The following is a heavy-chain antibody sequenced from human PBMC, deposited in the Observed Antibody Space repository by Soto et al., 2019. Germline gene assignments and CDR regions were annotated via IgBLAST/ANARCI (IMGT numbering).Heavy chain of an antibody. CDR3: AHSRDYRGLFDF. CDR2: IFWDDDK. CDR1: GFSLTRDGLG. J-gene: IGHJ4*02. D-gene: IGHD5-12*01. Sequence: QITLKESGPTLVKSTQTLTLTCTFSGFSLTRDGLGVGWVRQPPGKALEWLALIFWDDDKRYSPSLRSRLTITKDTSKNQVVLRMTNMDPVDTGTYFCAHSRDYRGLFDFWGQGALVTVSS. V-gene: IGHV2-5*02.